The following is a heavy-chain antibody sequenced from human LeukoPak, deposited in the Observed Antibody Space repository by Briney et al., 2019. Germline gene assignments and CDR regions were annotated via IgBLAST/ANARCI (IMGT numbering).Heavy chain of an antibody. V-gene: IGHV3-30-3*01. CDR2: MSYDGSNK. CDR3: AREDY. CDR1: GFTFSSYA. J-gene: IGHJ4*02. Sequence: PGGSLRLSCAAPGFTFSSYAMYWVRQAPGKGLEWVAVMSYDGSNKYYADSVEGRFTISRDNSKNTLYLQMNSLRAEDTAVYYCAREDYWGQGTLVTVSS.